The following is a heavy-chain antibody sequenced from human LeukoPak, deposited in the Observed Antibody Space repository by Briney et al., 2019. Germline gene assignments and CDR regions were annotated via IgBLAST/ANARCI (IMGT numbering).Heavy chain of an antibody. CDR1: GGSISSYY. V-gene: IGHV4-4*09. Sequence: SETLSLTCTVSGGSISSYYWSWIRQPPGKGLEWIGYIYTSGSTNYNPSLKSRVTISVDTSKNQFSLKLSSVTAADTAVYYCARRMNYYYYLDVWGKGTTVAVSS. CDR2: IYTSGST. CDR3: ARRMNYYYYLDV. J-gene: IGHJ6*03.